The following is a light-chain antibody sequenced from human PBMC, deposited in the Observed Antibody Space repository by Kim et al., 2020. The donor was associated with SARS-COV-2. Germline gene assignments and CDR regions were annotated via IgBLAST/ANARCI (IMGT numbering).Light chain of an antibody. CDR3: QAWDSNTAV. CDR2: QDT. J-gene: IGLJ2*01. Sequence: SVAPGQAASITCSGDRLGDKYACWYQQTPGQSPVLVIYQDTKRPSGIPERFSGSNSGNTATLTISGTQAMDEADYYCQAWDSNTAVFGGGTQLTVL. CDR1: RLGDKY. V-gene: IGLV3-1*01.